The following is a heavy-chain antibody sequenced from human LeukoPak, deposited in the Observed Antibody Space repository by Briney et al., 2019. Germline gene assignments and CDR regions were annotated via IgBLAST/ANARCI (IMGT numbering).Heavy chain of an antibody. CDR1: GFTFDDYG. D-gene: IGHD6-13*01. J-gene: IGHJ4*02. V-gene: IGHV3-21*01. Sequence: GGSLRLSCAASGFTFDDYGMSWVRQAPGKGLEWVSSISSSSSYMYYADSLKGRFTISRDNAKNSLYLQMNSLRAEDTAVYYCARDYAGYRDYWGQGTLVTVSS. CDR3: ARDYAGYRDY. CDR2: ISSSSSYM.